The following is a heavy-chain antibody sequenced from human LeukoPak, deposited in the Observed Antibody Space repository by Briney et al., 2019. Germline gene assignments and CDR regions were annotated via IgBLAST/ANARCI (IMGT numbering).Heavy chain of an antibody. Sequence: GGSLRLSCAASGFTFSSYWMSWVRQAPGKGLEWVANIKQDGSEKYYVDSVKGRFTISRDNAKNSLYLQMNSLRAEDTAVYYCARDTGYCSSTSCRRDYMDVWGKGTTVTVSS. CDR2: IKQDGSEK. V-gene: IGHV3-7*01. J-gene: IGHJ6*03. CDR1: GFTFSSYW. D-gene: IGHD2-2*03. CDR3: ARDTGYCSSTSCRRDYMDV.